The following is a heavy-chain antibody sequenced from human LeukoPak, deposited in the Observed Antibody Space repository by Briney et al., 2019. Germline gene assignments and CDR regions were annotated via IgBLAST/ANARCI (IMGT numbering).Heavy chain of an antibody. J-gene: IGHJ6*03. D-gene: IGHD6-13*01. CDR1: RFTFSSYG. CDR3: AKSGGIAAAGNLYSYYYYYMDV. V-gene: IGHV3-30*02. Sequence: GGSLRLSCAASRFTFSSYGMHWVRQAPGKGLEWVAFIRYDGSNKYYADSVKGRFTISRDNSKNTLYLQMNSLRAEDTAVYYCAKSGGIAAAGNLYSYYYYYMDVWGKGTTVTISS. CDR2: IRYDGSNK.